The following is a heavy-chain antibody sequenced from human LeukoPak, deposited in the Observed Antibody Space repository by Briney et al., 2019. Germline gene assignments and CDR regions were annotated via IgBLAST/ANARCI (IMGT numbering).Heavy chain of an antibody. J-gene: IGHJ4*02. D-gene: IGHD3-22*01. V-gene: IGHV1-2*02. CDR2: INPNSGGT. Sequence: ASVKVFCNASGYTFTGYYMHWVRQAPGQGLEWMGWINPNSGGTNYAQNFQGRVTMTRDTSISTAYMELSRLGSDDTAVYYCARGPHYYDPPDYWGQGTLVTVSS. CDR3: ARGPHYYDPPDY. CDR1: GYTFTGYY.